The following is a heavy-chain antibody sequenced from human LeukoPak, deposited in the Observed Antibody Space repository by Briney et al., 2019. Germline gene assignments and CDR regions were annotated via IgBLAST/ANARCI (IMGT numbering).Heavy chain of an antibody. CDR3: AREVEYSSLRFGY. V-gene: IGHV1-69*13. J-gene: IGHJ4*02. D-gene: IGHD6-6*01. Sequence: SVKVSCKASGGTFSSYAISWVRQAPGQGLEWMGGIIPIFGTANYAQKFQGRVTITADESTSTAYMELSSLRSEDTAVYYCAREVEYSSLRFGYWGQGTLVTVSS. CDR2: IIPIFGTA. CDR1: GGTFSSYA.